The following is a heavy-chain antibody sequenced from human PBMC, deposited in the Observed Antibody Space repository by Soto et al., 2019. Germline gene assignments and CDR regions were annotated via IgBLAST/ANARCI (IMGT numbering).Heavy chain of an antibody. D-gene: IGHD6-13*01. Sequence: QVQLVQSGAEVKKPGASVKVSCKASGYTFTNYAFSWVRHAPGQGLEWMGWISAYNGNTNYPQKLQGRFTMTTDTPTSTAYMELRSLRSDDTAVYYCARDLAAAGPFDCWGQGTLVTVSS. V-gene: IGHV1-18*01. CDR2: ISAYNGNT. CDR3: ARDLAAAGPFDC. J-gene: IGHJ4*02. CDR1: GYTFTNYA.